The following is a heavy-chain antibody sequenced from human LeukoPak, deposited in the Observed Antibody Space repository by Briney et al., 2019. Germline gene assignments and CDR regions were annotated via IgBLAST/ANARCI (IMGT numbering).Heavy chain of an antibody. Sequence: SQTLSLTCTVSGGSISSGDYYWGWIRQPPGKGLEWIGSIYYSGSTYYNPSLKSRVTISVDTSKNQFSLKLSSVTAADTAVYNCARDRLSDAFDIWGKGTMVTVSS. D-gene: IGHD3-16*01. CDR1: GGSISSGDYY. CDR2: IYYSGST. V-gene: IGHV4-39*07. J-gene: IGHJ3*02. CDR3: ARDRLSDAFDI.